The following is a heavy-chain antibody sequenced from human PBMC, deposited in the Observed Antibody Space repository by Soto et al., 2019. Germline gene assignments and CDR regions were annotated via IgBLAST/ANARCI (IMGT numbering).Heavy chain of an antibody. J-gene: IGHJ3*02. CDR3: ARKDYGDYAHAFDI. Sequence: SVKVSCTASRGTFSSYAISWVRQAPGQGLEWMGGIIPIFGTANYAQKFQGRVTITADKSTSTAYMELSSLRSEDTVVYYCARKDYGDYAHAFDIWGQGTVVTVSS. CDR2: IIPIFGTA. D-gene: IGHD4-17*01. CDR1: RGTFSSYA. V-gene: IGHV1-69*06.